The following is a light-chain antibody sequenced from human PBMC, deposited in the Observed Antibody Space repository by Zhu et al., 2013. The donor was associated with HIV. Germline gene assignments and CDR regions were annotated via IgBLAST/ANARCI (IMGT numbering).Light chain of an antibody. CDR1: QNIATS. V-gene: IGKV1-39*01. CDR3: QQSYSTPFT. Sequence: DIQMTPSPSSLSASVGDRVIISCRASQNIATSLSWYQHKSGQAPKLLVYEASTLQSGVPSRFSGSGSGTDFSLIISGLQPEDYATYFCQQSYSTPFTFGPGTKLEIK. CDR2: EAS. J-gene: IGKJ3*01.